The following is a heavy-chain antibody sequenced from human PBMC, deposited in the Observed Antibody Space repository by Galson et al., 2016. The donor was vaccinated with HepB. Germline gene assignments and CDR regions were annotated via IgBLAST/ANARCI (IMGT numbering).Heavy chain of an antibody. CDR2: IYSGGTT. J-gene: IGHJ4*02. D-gene: IGHD1-26*01. V-gene: IGHV3-53*01. Sequence: SLRLSCAASGFTVGNNFMSWVRRAPGKGLEWVSLIYSGGTTSYADSVKGRFTISRDNSKNMLYLQMNSLRAEDTAVYYCATRRIVGATDGSWGQGTLVTVSS. CDR3: ATRRIVGATDGS. CDR1: GFTVGNNF.